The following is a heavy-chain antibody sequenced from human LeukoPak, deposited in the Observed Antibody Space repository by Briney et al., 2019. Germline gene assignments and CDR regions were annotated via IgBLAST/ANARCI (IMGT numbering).Heavy chain of an antibody. CDR2: INPNSGGT. CDR3: ARDEYDFWSGYKFDY. V-gene: IGHV1-2*02. D-gene: IGHD3-3*01. CDR1: GYTFTSYY. Sequence: ASVKVSCKASGYTFTSYYMHWVRQAPGQGLEWMGWINPNSGGTNYAQKFQGRVTMTRDTSISTAYMELSRLRSDDTAVYYCARDEYDFWSGYKFDYWGQGTLVTVSS. J-gene: IGHJ4*02.